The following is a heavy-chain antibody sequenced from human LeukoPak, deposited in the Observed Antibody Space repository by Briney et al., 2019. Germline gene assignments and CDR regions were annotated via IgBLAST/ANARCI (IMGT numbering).Heavy chain of an antibody. V-gene: IGHV1-18*01. CDR1: GYTFTSYG. CDR2: ISAYKGNT. Sequence: GASVKVSCKASGYTFTSYGISWVRQAPGQGLEWMGWISAYKGNTNYAQNLQGRVTMTIDTSTSTAYMELSSLRSDDTAVYYCARDRESYRVSELDCWGQGTLVTVSS. D-gene: IGHD3-16*01. J-gene: IGHJ4*02. CDR3: ARDRESYRVSELDC.